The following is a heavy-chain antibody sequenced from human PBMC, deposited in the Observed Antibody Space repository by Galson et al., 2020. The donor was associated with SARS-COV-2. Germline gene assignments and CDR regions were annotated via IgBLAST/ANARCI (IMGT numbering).Heavy chain of an antibody. CDR1: GFPFSTYS. CDR3: ARDEGIRGYNYGRLYYGTAV. J-gene: IGHJ6*02. D-gene: IGHD5-18*01. CDR2: ISTSSSYT. Sequence: NSGGSLRLSCAASGFPFSTYSMNWVRLAPGKGLEWVSSISTSSSYTYYVDLVKGRFSIPRDNPRNSLYLQRNSLGAEDTAVYYCARDEGIRGYNYGRLYYGTAVWGQGTKVTVSS. V-gene: IGHV3-21*01.